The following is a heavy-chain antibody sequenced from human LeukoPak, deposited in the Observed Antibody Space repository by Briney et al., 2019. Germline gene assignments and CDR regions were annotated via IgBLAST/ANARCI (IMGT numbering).Heavy chain of an antibody. CDR2: ISGSGGST. V-gene: IGHV3-23*01. CDR3: AKNNYYDRSGLDY. J-gene: IGHJ4*02. CDR1: GFTFSSYA. D-gene: IGHD3-22*01. Sequence: GGSLRLSCAASGFTFSSYAMSWVHQAPGKGLEWVSAISGSGGSTYYADSVKGRFTISRDNSKNTLYLQMNSLRAEDTAVYYCAKNNYYDRSGLDYWGQGTLVTVSS.